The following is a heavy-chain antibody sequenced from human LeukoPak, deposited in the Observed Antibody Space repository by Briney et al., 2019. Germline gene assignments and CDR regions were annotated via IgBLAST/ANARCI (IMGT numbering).Heavy chain of an antibody. CDR3: AKDRSQWELLNDY. Sequence: GGSLRLSCAASGFTFSSYAMHWVRQAPGKGLEWVAVISYDGSNKYYADSVKGRFTISRDNSKNTLYLQMNSLRAEDTAVYYCAKDRSQWELLNDYWGQGTLVTVSS. D-gene: IGHD1-26*01. CDR2: ISYDGSNK. CDR1: GFTFSSYA. V-gene: IGHV3-30-3*01. J-gene: IGHJ4*02.